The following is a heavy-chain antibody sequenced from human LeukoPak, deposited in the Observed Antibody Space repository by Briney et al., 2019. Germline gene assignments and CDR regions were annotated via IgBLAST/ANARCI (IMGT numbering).Heavy chain of an antibody. J-gene: IGHJ6*03. CDR2: INHSGST. Sequence: SETLSLTCAVYGGSFSGYYWSWLRQPPGKGLEWIGEINHSGSTYYNPSLKSRVTISVDTSKNQFSLKLSSVTAADTAVYYCARVRGPRVGPYYYYYMDVWGKGTTVTVSS. CDR1: GGSFSGYY. D-gene: IGHD4-23*01. V-gene: IGHV4-34*01. CDR3: ARVRGPRVGPYYYYYMDV.